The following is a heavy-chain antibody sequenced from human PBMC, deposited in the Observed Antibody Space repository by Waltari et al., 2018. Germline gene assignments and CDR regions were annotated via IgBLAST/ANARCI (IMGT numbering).Heavy chain of an antibody. J-gene: IGHJ4*02. CDR2: ISGTGGRT. CDR3: AKSHSIPGYCSGGSCYYFDY. D-gene: IGHD2-15*01. Sequence: EVQLVESGGGLVQPGGSLRLSCAASGFTFSSYAMSWVRKAPGKGLEWVSAISGTGGRTYYADSVKGRFTISIDNSKNTLYLQMNSLRSEDTAVYYFAKSHSIPGYCSGGSCYYFDYWGQGTLVTVSS. V-gene: IGHV3-23*04. CDR1: GFTFSSYA.